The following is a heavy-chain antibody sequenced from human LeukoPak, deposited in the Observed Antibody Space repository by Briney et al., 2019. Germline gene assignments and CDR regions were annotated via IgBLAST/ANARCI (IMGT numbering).Heavy chain of an antibody. CDR1: GFTFSSYA. D-gene: IGHD3-10*01. Sequence: PGGSVRLSCAASGFTFSSYAMSWVRQAPGKGLEWVSAISGSGGSTYYADSVKGRFTISRDNSKNTLYLQMNSLRAEDTAVYYCAKDSLQYYYGSGTPVGFDPWGQGTLVTVSS. J-gene: IGHJ5*02. CDR2: ISGSGGST. CDR3: AKDSLQYYYGSGTPVGFDP. V-gene: IGHV3-23*01.